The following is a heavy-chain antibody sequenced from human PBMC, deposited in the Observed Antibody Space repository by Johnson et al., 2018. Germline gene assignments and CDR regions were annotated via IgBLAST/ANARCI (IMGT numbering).Heavy chain of an antibody. D-gene: IGHD2-21*01. CDR1: GQSISGYY. Sequence: QLQQWGAGLLKPSETLFLTCAVYGQSISGYYWSWIRQPPGKGLEWIGEIIHSGSTNYNPSLKSRVTISVDTSKNQFSLKLSSVTAAVAAGDYCARLCGGERGALAFDIWGHGTMVFVSS. V-gene: IGHV4-34*12. CDR2: IIHSGST. J-gene: IGHJ3*02. CDR3: ARLCGGERGALAFDI.